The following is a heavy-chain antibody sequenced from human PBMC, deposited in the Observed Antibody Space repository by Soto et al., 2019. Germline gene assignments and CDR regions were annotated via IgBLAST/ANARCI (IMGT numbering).Heavy chain of an antibody. Sequence: ASVKVSCKASGFSFSDYFMHWVRQAPGQGLEWMGIINPSGDSRNYAQKFQGRVTITRNTLFLQMNNLRVEDTAIYYCAKASGESYPWSRIFDSWGQGTRVTVSS. CDR1: GFSFSDYF. V-gene: IGHV1-46*01. D-gene: IGHD1-26*01. CDR3: AKASGESYPWSRIFDS. CDR2: INPSGDSR. J-gene: IGHJ4*02.